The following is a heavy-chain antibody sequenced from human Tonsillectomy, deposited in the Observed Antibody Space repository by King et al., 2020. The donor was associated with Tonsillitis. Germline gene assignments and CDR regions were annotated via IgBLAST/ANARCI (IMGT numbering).Heavy chain of an antibody. D-gene: IGHD3-22*01. CDR1: GYTFTGYY. CDR2: INPSNGGT. J-gene: IGHJ4*02. V-gene: IGHV1-2*02. CDR3: TRPYYYDSSGYPYY. Sequence: VQLVESGAEVKKPGASVKVSCKASGYTFTGYYIHWVRQAPGQGLEWMGLINPSNGGTNYAQKFQGRVTMTRDTSISTAYMELSRLRSDDTAMYYCTRPYYYDSSGYPYYWGQGTLVTVSS.